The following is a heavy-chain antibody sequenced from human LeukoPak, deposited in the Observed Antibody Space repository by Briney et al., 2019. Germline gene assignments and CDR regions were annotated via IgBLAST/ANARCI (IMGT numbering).Heavy chain of an antibody. J-gene: IGHJ4*02. CDR1: GFTFSSYR. V-gene: IGHV3-21*01. D-gene: IGHD3-22*01. CDR2: ISSSSYI. Sequence: GGSLRLSCAASGFTFSSYRMNWVRQAPGKGLEWVSCISSSSYIYYADSVKGRFTISRDTAKNLLYLQMNSLRAEDTAVYYCARDLSSGIGNYFDYWGQGTLVTVSS. CDR3: ARDLSSGIGNYFDY.